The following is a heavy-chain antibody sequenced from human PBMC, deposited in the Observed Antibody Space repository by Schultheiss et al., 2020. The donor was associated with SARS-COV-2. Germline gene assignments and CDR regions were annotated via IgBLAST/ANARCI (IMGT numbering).Heavy chain of an antibody. CDR1: GYSISSGYY. D-gene: IGHD2-15*01. J-gene: IGHJ3*02. CDR2: IYTSGST. V-gene: IGHV4-38-2*02. CDR3: AKGGDIVVAGNAFDI. Sequence: SETLSLTCTVSGYSISSGYYWGWIRQPPGKGLEWIGRIYTSGSTNYNPSLKSRVTISVDTSKNQFSLKLSSVTAADTAVYYCAKGGDIVVAGNAFDIWGQGTMVTVSS.